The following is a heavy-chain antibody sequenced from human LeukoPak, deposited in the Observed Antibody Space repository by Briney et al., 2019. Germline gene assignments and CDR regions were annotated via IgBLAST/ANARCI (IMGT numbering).Heavy chain of an antibody. CDR2: IYYSGST. CDR3: ARGFGTSSYYYGMDV. J-gene: IGHJ6*02. CDR1: GGSFSGYY. Sequence: SETLSLTCAVYGGSFSGYYWSWIRQPPGKGLEWIGYIYYSGSTYYTPSLESRVTMSLDTSKNQFSLKLSSVTAADTAVYYCARGFGTSSYYYGMDVWGQGTTVTVSS. V-gene: IGHV4-34*09. D-gene: IGHD3-10*01.